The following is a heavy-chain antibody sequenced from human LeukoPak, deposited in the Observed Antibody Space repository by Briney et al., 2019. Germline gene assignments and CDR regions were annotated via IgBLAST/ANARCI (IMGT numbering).Heavy chain of an antibody. CDR3: AREEYSSSSVWFDP. J-gene: IGHJ5*02. D-gene: IGHD6-6*01. CDR1: GFTFSSYS. CDR2: ISSSSSTI. Sequence: GGSLRLSCAASGFTFSSYSMNWVRQAPGKGLEWVSYISSSSSTIYYADSVKGRFTISRDNAKNSLYLQMNSLRAEDTAVYYCAREEYSSSSVWFDPWGQGTLVTVSS. V-gene: IGHV3-48*04.